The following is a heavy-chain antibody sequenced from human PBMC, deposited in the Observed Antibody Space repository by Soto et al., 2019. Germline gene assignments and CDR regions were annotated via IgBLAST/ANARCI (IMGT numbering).Heavy chain of an antibody. CDR3: ARAGVTTDFFLY. D-gene: IGHD3-3*01. CDR2: FESGGSI. V-gene: IGHV3-53*01. Sequence: RRLSCAASGFSVRTNYMSWVRQAPGKGLEWVSVFESGGSIYYADSVKGRFIISRDYAKNTVYLQMNSLRAEDTAVYYCARAGVTTDFFLYWGPGTLATVSS. J-gene: IGHJ4*02. CDR1: GFSVRTNY.